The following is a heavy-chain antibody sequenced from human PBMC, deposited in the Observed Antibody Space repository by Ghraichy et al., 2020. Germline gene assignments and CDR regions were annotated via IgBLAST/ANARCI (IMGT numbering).Heavy chain of an antibody. CDR2: ISGSGGST. Sequence: GGSLRLSCAASGFTFSSYAMSWVRQAPGKGLEWVSAISGSGGSTYYADSVKGRFTISRDNSKNTLYLQMNSLRAEDTAVYYCAKDGEYDFWSGYSALAHDYWGQGTLVTVSS. J-gene: IGHJ4*02. CDR1: GFTFSSYA. V-gene: IGHV3-23*01. D-gene: IGHD3-3*01. CDR3: AKDGEYDFWSGYSALAHDY.